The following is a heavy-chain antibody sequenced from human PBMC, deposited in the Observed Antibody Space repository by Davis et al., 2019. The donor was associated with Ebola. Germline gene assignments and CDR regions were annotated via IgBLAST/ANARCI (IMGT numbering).Heavy chain of an antibody. D-gene: IGHD6-6*01. CDR1: GYNFNKYW. CDR3: ARHSSVATREGSDY. CDR2: IHPGDSDT. Sequence: GESLKISCKASGYNFNKYWIGWVRQMPGKGLEWMGIIHPGDSDTRYSPSLQGQVTISADKSTSTAYLQWSSLEASDTAIYYCARHSSVATREGSDYWGQGTLVTVSS. V-gene: IGHV5-51*01. J-gene: IGHJ4*02.